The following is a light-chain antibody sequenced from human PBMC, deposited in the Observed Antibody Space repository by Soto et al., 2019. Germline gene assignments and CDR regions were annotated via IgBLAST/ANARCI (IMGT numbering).Light chain of an antibody. CDR3: QQGHNWPLT. V-gene: IGKV3-15*01. CDR1: QSISTE. Sequence: EIVMTQSPAPLSVSPGERATLSCRASQSISTELAWYQQKPGQPPRLLIYSASTSATGVPARFIGSGSGSEFTLTISGLQSEDFAVYYCQQGHNWPLTFGQGTRLEI. CDR2: SAS. J-gene: IGKJ2*01.